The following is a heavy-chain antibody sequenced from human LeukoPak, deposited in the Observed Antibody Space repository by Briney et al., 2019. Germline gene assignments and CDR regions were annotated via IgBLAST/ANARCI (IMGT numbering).Heavy chain of an antibody. CDR2: ISSSGSTI. D-gene: IGHD1-26*01. V-gene: IGHV3-11*01. Sequence: GGSLRLSCAASGFTFSDYYMSWIRQAPGKGLEWVSYISSSGSTIYYADSVKGRFTISRDNAKNSLYLQMNSLRAEDTAAYYCARDVNGSSDQFDYWGQGTLVTVSS. CDR1: GFTFSDYY. J-gene: IGHJ4*02. CDR3: ARDVNGSSDQFDY.